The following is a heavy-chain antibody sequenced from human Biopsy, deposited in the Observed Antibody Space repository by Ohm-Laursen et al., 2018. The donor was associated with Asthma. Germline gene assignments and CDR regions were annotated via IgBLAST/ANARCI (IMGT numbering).Heavy chain of an antibody. Sequence: SLRLSCTASGFTISTYWMHWVRQAPGKGLVWVSRISSDGRSTHYADSVTGRFTISRDNAKNTLYLQMNSLRADDTALYYCTRVLSKYGGAFKRPFHHNGMDVWGRGTTVTVSS. CDR3: TRVLSKYGGAFKRPFHHNGMDV. CDR1: GFTISTYW. V-gene: IGHV3-74*01. J-gene: IGHJ6*02. D-gene: IGHD4-23*01. CDR2: ISSDGRST.